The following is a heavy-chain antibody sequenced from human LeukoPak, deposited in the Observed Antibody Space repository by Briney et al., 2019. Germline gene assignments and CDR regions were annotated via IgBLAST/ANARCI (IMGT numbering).Heavy chain of an antibody. J-gene: IGHJ3*02. CDR2: ISAYNGNT. D-gene: IGHD4-17*01. V-gene: IGHV1-18*01. CDR3: ARPTTGFVALDI. CDR1: GYTFISYG. Sequence: GASVKVSCKASGYTFISYGISWVRQAPGQGLEWMGWISAYNGNTNYAQKLQGRVTMATDTSTSTAYMELRSLRSDDTAVYYCARPTTGFVALDIWGQGTVVTVSS.